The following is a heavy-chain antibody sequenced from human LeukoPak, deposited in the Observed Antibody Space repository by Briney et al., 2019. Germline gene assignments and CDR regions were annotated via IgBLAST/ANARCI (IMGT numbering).Heavy chain of an antibody. Sequence: SETLSLTCTVSGGSISSYYWSWIRQPPGKGLEWIGYIYYSGSTNYNPSLKSRVTISVDTSENQFSLKLSSVTAADTAVYYCARALGYCSGGSCYLPMSMDVRGQGTTVTVSS. CDR1: GGSISSYY. J-gene: IGHJ6*02. CDR2: IYYSGST. V-gene: IGHV4-59*01. D-gene: IGHD2-15*01. CDR3: ARALGYCSGGSCYLPMSMDV.